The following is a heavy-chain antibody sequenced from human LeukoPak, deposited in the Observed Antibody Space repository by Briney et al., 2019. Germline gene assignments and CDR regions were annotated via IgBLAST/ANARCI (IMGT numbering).Heavy chain of an antibody. CDR1: GGSFSGYY. Sequence: KASETLSLTCAVYGGSFSGYYWGWIRQPPGKGLEWIGTIYYNGRTYYNPSLESRVTISIDTSKNQFSLQLSSVTAADTAVYYCARGVTIFGVLMSDWFDPWGQGTLVTVSS. V-gene: IGHV4-34*01. CDR2: IYYNGRT. CDR3: ARGVTIFGVLMSDWFDP. J-gene: IGHJ5*02. D-gene: IGHD3-3*01.